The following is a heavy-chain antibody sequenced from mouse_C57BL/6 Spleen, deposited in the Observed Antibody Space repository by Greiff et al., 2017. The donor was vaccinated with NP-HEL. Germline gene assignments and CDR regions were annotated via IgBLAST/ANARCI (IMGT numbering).Heavy chain of an antibody. CDR2: INPGSGGT. V-gene: IGHV1-54*01. CDR1: GYAFTNYL. Sequence: VQLQQSGAELVRPGTSVKVSCKASGYAFTNYLIEWVKQRPGQGLEWIGVINPGSGGTNYNEKFKGKATLTADKSSSTAYMQLSSLTSEDSAVYFCARNDYLYYAMDYWGQGTSVTVSS. CDR3: ARNDYLYYAMDY. D-gene: IGHD2-4*01. J-gene: IGHJ4*01.